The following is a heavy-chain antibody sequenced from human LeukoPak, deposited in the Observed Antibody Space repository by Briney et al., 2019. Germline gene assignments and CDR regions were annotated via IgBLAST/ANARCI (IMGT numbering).Heavy chain of an antibody. J-gene: IGHJ5*02. CDR2: ISYSGAT. CDR1: GGSISSYY. V-gene: IGHV4-59*01. Sequence: SETLSLTCTVSGGSISSYYWTWIRQPPGKGLEWIGYISYSGATKYSPSLKSRVTISVDTSKNQFSLKLTSVTAADTAVYYCARNVSRGFDPWGQGTLVTVSS. D-gene: IGHD3-10*01. CDR3: ARNVSRGFDP.